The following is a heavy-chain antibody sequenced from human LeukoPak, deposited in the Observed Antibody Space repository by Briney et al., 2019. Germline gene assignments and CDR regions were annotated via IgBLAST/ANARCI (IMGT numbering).Heavy chain of an antibody. Sequence: PGGSLRLSCAASGLTFSTYWMTWVRQAPGKGLEWVANIKQDGSEKNYVDSVKGRFTISRDNGENSVYLQMNSLRAEDTAVYFCARERSYCSGATCSLDLWGQGTLVTVSS. V-gene: IGHV3-7*01. CDR1: GLTFSTYW. CDR3: ARERSYCSGATCSLDL. CDR2: IKQDGSEK. J-gene: IGHJ5*02. D-gene: IGHD2-15*01.